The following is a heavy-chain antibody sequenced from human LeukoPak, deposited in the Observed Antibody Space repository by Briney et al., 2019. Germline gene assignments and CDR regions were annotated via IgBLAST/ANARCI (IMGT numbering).Heavy chain of an antibody. CDR1: GFTFDEYG. J-gene: IGHJ4*02. CDR2: IYSGGST. CDR3: ARRHSSSWSFDY. D-gene: IGHD6-13*01. Sequence: PGESLRLSCAASGFTFDEYGMSWVRQAPGKGLEWVSVIYSGGSTYYADSVKGRFTISRDSSKNTLYLQMNSLRAEDTAVYYCARRHSSSWSFDYWGQGTLVTVSS. V-gene: IGHV3-66*02.